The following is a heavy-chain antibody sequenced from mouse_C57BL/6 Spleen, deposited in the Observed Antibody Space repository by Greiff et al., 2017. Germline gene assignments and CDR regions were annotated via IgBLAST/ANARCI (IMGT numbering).Heavy chain of an antibody. Sequence: VQLQQSGAELVRPGASVKLSCTASGFNIKDYYMHWVKQRPEQGLEWIGRLDPEAGDTEYAPKFQGKATMTADTSSNTAYLQLSSLTSEDTAVYYCTLYDYDGNWDDAMDYWGQGTSVTVSS. J-gene: IGHJ4*01. CDR2: LDPEAGDT. CDR1: GFNIKDYY. CDR3: TLYDYDGNWDDAMDY. D-gene: IGHD2-4*01. V-gene: IGHV14-1*01.